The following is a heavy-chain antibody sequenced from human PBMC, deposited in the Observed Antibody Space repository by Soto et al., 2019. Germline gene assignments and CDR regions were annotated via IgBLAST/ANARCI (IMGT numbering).Heavy chain of an antibody. D-gene: IGHD5-18*01. J-gene: IGHJ6*02. Sequence: ASVKASCKVSGDTITELSMHWVRQAPEKGLEWMGGIDPDYGEANYAQKFQGRVTITADESTSTAYMELSSLRSEDTAVYYCARPDTAMGSNDYYGMDVWGQGTTVTVSS. CDR3: ARPDTAMGSNDYYGMDV. CDR1: GDTITELS. V-gene: IGHV1-24*01. CDR2: IDPDYGEA.